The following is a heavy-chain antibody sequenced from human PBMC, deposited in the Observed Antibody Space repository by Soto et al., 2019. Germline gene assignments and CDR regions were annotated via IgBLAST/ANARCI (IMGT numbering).Heavy chain of an antibody. CDR3: ARVVSYYYYYMDV. CDR1: GFTFSSYW. Sequence: EVQLVESGGGLVQPGGSLRLSCAASGFTFSSYWMSWVRQAPGKGLAWVANIKQDGSEKYYVDSVKGRFTISRDNAKNSLYLQMNSLRAEDTAVYYCARVVSYYYYYMDVWGKGTTVTVSS. V-gene: IGHV3-7*01. D-gene: IGHD2-15*01. CDR2: IKQDGSEK. J-gene: IGHJ6*03.